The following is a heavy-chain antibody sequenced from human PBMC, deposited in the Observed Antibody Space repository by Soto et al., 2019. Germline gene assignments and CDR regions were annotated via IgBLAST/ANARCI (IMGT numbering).Heavy chain of an antibody. CDR2: ISGSGDST. J-gene: IGHJ4*02. CDR1: GFTFSSYA. CDR3: AKASLLNIAAPYYFDY. V-gene: IGHV3-23*01. D-gene: IGHD6-13*01. Sequence: EVQLLESGGNLLQPGGSLRLSCAASGFTFSSYAMTWVRQAPEKGLEWVSVISGSGDSTYYADSVKGRFTISRDNSKNTLDLQMNSLRAEDTAVYYCAKASLLNIAAPYYFDYWGQGTLVTVSS.